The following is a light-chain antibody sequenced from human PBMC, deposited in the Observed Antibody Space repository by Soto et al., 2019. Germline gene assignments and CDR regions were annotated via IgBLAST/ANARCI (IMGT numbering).Light chain of an antibody. CDR2: DAS. V-gene: IGKV3-11*01. CDR1: QSVSSY. CDR3: QQRSNLPNT. J-gene: IGKJ2*01. Sequence: EIVLTQSPATLSLSPGERATLSCRASQSVSSYFAWYQQKPGQAPRLLIYDASNRATGIPARFSGSGSGTDFTLTISSLEPEDFAVYYCQQRSNLPNTFGQGTKLEIK.